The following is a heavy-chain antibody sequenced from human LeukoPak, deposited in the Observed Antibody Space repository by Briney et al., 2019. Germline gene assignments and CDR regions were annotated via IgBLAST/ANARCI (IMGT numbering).Heavy chain of an antibody. Sequence: GGSLRLSCAASGFTFSSYAMSWVRQAPGKGLEWVSAISGSGGSTYYADSVKGRFTISRDNAENSLYLQMNSLRAEDTAVYYCARGRARRGITMVRGVGPDFDYWGQGTLVTVSS. CDR3: ARGRARRGITMVRGVGPDFDY. J-gene: IGHJ4*02. V-gene: IGHV3-23*01. D-gene: IGHD3-10*01. CDR2: ISGSGGST. CDR1: GFTFSSYA.